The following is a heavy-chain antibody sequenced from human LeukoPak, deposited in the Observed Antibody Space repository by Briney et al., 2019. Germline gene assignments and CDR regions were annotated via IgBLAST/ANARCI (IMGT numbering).Heavy chain of an antibody. CDR3: ARHDEAASYGYSDYYYYMDV. CDR2: IYYSGTD. J-gene: IGHJ6*03. Sequence: SETLSLTCTVSGGSISSSSYYWGWIRPPPGKGLEWLGSIYYSGTDYYNPSLKSRVTISVDTSKTQFSLKLSSVTAADTAVYYCARHDEAASYGYSDYYYYMDVWGKGTTVTVSS. D-gene: IGHD5-18*01. V-gene: IGHV4-39*01. CDR1: GGSISSSSYY.